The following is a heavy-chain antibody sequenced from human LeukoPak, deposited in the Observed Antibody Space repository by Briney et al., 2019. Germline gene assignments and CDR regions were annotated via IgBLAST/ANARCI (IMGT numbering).Heavy chain of an antibody. CDR1: GFTFSSYA. Sequence: GGSLRLSCSASGFTFSSYAMNWVRRAPGKGLEWVADISFDGITKYYADSVKGRFTISRDNSKNTPYLQMNSLTPEDTAVYYCARVLAGTTDYWGQGTLVTVSS. J-gene: IGHJ4*02. CDR2: ISFDGITK. D-gene: IGHD1-7*01. V-gene: IGHV3-30*04. CDR3: ARVLAGTTDY.